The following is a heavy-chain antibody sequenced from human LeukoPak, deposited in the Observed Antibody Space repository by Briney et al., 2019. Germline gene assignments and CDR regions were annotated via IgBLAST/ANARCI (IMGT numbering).Heavy chain of an antibody. J-gene: IGHJ4*02. CDR1: GGTFSSYA. D-gene: IGHD5-18*01. CDR2: IIPILGIA. Sequence: SVKVSCKASGGTFSSYAISWVRQAPGQGLEWMGRIIPILGIANYAQKFQGRVTITADKSTSTAYMEPSSLRSEDTAVYYCARGRDTAMASFDYWGQGTLVTVSS. CDR3: ARGRDTAMASFDY. V-gene: IGHV1-69*04.